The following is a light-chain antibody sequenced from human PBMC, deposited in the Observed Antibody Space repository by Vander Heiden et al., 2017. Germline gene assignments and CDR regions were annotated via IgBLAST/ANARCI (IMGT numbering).Light chain of an antibody. CDR2: RNN. Sequence: QSVLTQPPSASGTPGQRVTTSCSGSSSNIGSNCVYWYQQLPGTAPKLLIYRNNQRPSGVPDRFSGSKSGTSASLAISGLRSEDEADYYCAAWDDSLSGSYVFGTGTKVTVL. CDR3: AAWDDSLSGSYV. J-gene: IGLJ1*01. V-gene: IGLV1-47*01. CDR1: SSNIGSNC.